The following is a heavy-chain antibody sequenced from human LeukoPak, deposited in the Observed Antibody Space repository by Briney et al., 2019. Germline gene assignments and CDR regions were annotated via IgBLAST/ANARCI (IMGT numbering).Heavy chain of an antibody. D-gene: IGHD3-3*01. CDR2: IIPIFGTA. CDR3: AIRLDYDFWSGYYAD. CDR1: GGTFSSYA. J-gene: IGHJ4*02. V-gene: IGHV1-69*05. Sequence: SVKVSCKASGGTFSSYAISWVRQAPGQGLEWMGGIIPIFGTANYAQKFQGRVTITTDESTSTAYMELSSLRSEDTAVYYCAIRLDYDFWSGYYADWGQGTLVTVSS.